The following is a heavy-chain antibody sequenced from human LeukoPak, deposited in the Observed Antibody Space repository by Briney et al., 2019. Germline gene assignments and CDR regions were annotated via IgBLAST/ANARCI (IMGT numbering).Heavy chain of an antibody. CDR3: AKKGATTGDFDY. CDR1: GFTFSSSW. V-gene: IGHV3-74*01. J-gene: IGHJ4*02. Sequence: GGSLRLSCAVSGFTFSSSWMHWVRQALGKGLVWVSHIKTDGSTTAYADSVKGRFTISRDNSKNTLYLQMNSLRAEDTAVYYCAKKGATTGDFDYWGQGTLVTVSS. D-gene: IGHD1-26*01. CDR2: IKTDGSTT.